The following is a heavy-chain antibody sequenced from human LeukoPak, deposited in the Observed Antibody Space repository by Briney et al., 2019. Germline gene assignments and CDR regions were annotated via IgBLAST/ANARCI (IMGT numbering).Heavy chain of an antibody. J-gene: IGHJ5*02. D-gene: IGHD7-27*01. V-gene: IGHV3-7*01. CDR2: IDQDGSDK. CDR3: ARTALGWLDP. Sequence: GGSLRLSCAASGFTFSNYWMSWVRQAPGKGLEWVASIDQDGSDKFSVDSVKGRFTISRDNARNSLYLQMKSLSVEDTAVYYCARTALGWLDPWGQGALVTVSS. CDR1: GFTFSNYW.